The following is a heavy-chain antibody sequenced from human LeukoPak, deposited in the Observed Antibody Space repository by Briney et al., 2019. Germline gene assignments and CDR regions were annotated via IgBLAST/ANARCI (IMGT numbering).Heavy chain of an antibody. J-gene: IGHJ4*02. CDR1: GFTFSSYS. Sequence: GGSLRLSCAASGFTFSSYSMNWVRQAPGKGLEWVSSIRSSSSYIYYADSVKGRFTISRDNAKNSLYLQMNSLRAEDTAVYYCARGGCGGDCYFGDYWGQGTLVTVSS. V-gene: IGHV3-21*01. D-gene: IGHD2-21*02. CDR2: IRSSSSYI. CDR3: ARGGCGGDCYFGDY.